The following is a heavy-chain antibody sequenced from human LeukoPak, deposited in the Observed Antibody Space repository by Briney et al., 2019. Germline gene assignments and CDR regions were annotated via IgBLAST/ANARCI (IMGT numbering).Heavy chain of an antibody. V-gene: IGHV3-23*01. CDR1: GFTFTDSA. CDR3: AKGGNYAPLDY. J-gene: IGHJ4*02. CDR2: ISTSGGDT. D-gene: IGHD1-7*01. Sequence: PGGSLRLSCAASGFTFTDSAMTWVRQAPGKGLEWVSAISTSGGDTIYTDYVKDWFTISRDNSKNSLYLQMHSLRAEDTAIYYCAKGGNYAPLDYWGQGALVTVSS.